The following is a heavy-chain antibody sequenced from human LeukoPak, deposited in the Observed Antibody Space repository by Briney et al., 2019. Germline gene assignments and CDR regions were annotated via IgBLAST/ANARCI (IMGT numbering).Heavy chain of an antibody. CDR2: INPNSGGT. J-gene: IGHJ5*02. V-gene: IGHV1-2*02. CDR1: GGTFSSYA. Sequence: ASVKASCKASGGTFSSYAISWVRQAPGQGLEWMGWINPNSGGTNYAQKFQGRVTMTRDTSISTAYMELSRLRSDDTAVYYCAREYIVVPRGFDPWGQGTLVTVSS. CDR3: AREYIVVPRGFDP. D-gene: IGHD2-2*01.